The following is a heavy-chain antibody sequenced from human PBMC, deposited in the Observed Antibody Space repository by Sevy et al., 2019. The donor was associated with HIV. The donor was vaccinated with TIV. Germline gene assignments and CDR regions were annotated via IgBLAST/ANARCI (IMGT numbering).Heavy chain of an antibody. CDR1: GFTFSSYW. V-gene: IGHV3-7*01. D-gene: IGHD6-19*01. CDR2: IKQDGSEK. Sequence: GGSLRLSCAASGFTFSSYWMSWVRQAPGKGLEWVANIKQDGSEKYYVDPVKGRFTISRDNAKNSLYLQMNSLRAEDKAVYYCARDSGRGWSYENYWGQGTLVTVSS. J-gene: IGHJ4*02. CDR3: ARDSGRGWSYENY.